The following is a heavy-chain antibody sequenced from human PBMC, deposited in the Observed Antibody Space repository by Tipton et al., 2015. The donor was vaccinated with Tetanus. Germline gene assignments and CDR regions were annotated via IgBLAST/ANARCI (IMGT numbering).Heavy chain of an antibody. CDR3: AREADCSGGSCFSGDFDN. CDR1: GFIFSSYD. Sequence: SLRLSCAASGFIFSSYDIHWVRQAPGKGLEWVAVSWYDGTDQYYADSVKGRFTLSRDNSKNTLYLEMNSLRAEDTALYYCAREADCSGGSCFSGDFDNWGQGTQVTVSS. J-gene: IGHJ4*02. D-gene: IGHD2-15*01. CDR2: SWYDGTDQ. V-gene: IGHV3-33*01.